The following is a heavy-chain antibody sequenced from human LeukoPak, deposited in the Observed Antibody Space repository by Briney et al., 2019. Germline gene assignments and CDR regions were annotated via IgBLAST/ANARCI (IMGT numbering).Heavy chain of an antibody. V-gene: IGHV3-30*02. D-gene: IGHD3-3*01. J-gene: IGHJ6*03. CDR2: IRFDGTSE. CDR3: AKTSLSDPSGHYYHMDV. Sequence: PGGSLRLSCAASGFTFSSYWMHWVRQAPGKGLEWVAFIRFDGTSEFYADSVKARFTISRDNSQNTVSLQLNNLRIEDTALYYCAKTSLSDPSGHYYHMDVWGKGTTVTVSS. CDR1: GFTFSSYW.